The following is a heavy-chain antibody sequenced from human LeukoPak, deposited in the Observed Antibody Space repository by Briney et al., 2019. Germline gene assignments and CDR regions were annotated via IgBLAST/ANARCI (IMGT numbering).Heavy chain of an antibody. CDR3: AKLSRINGGSNDY. V-gene: IGHV3-30*02. CDR1: GFPFSSFA. CDR2: IRHDGSKN. D-gene: IGHD3-16*01. Sequence: PGGSLRLSCAASGFPFSSFAMHWVRQAPGRGLEWVSFIRHDGSKNYYLQSVRGRFTISMDNSKNTLYLQMNSLRAENTAVYYCAKLSRINGGSNDYWGQGTLVTVSS. J-gene: IGHJ4*02.